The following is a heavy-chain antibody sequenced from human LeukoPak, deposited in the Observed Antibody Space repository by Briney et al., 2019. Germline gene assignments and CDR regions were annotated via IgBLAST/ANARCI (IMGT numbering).Heavy chain of an antibody. CDR1: GFTFSDYY. CDR3: ARRVYYYDSSEAPYYFDY. D-gene: IGHD3-22*01. J-gene: IGHJ4*02. CDR2: ISSSGSTI. V-gene: IGHV3-11*04. Sequence: NPGGSLRLSCAASGFTFSDYYMSWIRQAPGKGLEWVSYISSSGSTIYYADSVKGRFTISRDNAKNSLYLQMNSLRAEDTAVYYCARRVYYYDSSEAPYYFDYWGQGTLVTVSS.